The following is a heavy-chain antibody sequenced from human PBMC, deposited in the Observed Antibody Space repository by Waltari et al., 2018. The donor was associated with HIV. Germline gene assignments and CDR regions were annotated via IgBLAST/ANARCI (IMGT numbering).Heavy chain of an antibody. D-gene: IGHD6-19*01. J-gene: IGHJ4*02. CDR1: GYTFTSYD. V-gene: IGHV1-8*01. Sequence: QVQLVQSGAEVKKPGASVKVSCKASGYTFTSYDINWVRQATGQGLEWMGWMNPNSGDTGYEQKFQCRITMTSNTSISTVYMELSSLTSEETAVYYCVRAAIYSRGCFDYWGQGTLVTVSS. CDR3: VRAAIYSRGCFDY. CDR2: MNPNSGDT.